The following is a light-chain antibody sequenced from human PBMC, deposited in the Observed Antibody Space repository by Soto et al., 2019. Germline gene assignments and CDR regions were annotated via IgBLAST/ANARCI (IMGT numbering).Light chain of an antibody. J-gene: IGLJ2*01. CDR3: CSYAGRSTLI. Sequence: QSVLTQPAAVSGSPGQSITISCTGTSSDVGTYKFVSWFQVHPGEAPKLMIYEGSKRPSGVSNRFSGSKSGDTASLTISGLRAEDEADYYCCSYAGRSTLIFGGGTKVTVL. CDR2: EGS. V-gene: IGLV2-23*01. CDR1: SSDVGTYKF.